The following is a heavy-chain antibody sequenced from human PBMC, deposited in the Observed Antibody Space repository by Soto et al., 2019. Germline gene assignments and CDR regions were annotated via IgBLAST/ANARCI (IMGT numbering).Heavy chain of an antibody. V-gene: IGHV4-31*03. Sequence: QVQLQESGPGLVKPSQTLSLTCTVSGDSINNGDCYWSWLRQLPGKGLEWIGYIYYSGTKYYNPSLKSRVSMSVDTSKNQFSLNLTSVTAADTAVHYCAREKEDDSGDYNAFDIWGQGTVVTVSS. CDR1: GDSINNGDCY. J-gene: IGHJ3*02. D-gene: IGHD4-17*01. CDR2: IYYSGTK. CDR3: AREKEDDSGDYNAFDI.